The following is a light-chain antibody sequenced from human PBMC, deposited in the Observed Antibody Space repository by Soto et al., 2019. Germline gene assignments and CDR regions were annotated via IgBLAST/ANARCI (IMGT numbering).Light chain of an antibody. Sequence: EIVLTQSPGTLYLSPGERATLSCRASQSVRANYLAWYQQKPGQAPRLIIYDVSSRATGIPDRFSGSGSGTDFTLTVSRLEPEDFAVYYCQQYGSAPLLTFGGGTKVEIK. CDR1: QSVRANY. J-gene: IGKJ4*01. V-gene: IGKV3-20*01. CDR2: DVS. CDR3: QQYGSAPLLT.